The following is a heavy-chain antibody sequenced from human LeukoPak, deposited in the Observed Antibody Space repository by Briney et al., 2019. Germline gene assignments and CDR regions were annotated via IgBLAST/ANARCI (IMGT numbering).Heavy chain of an antibody. CDR2: IKPDGSEK. V-gene: IGHV3-7*01. CDR1: GFTFSTYW. CDR3: TRGGIWDLDY. J-gene: IGHJ4*02. Sequence: GGSLRLSCAASGFTFSTYWMTWVRQAPGKGLECVANIKPDGSEKYYVDSVEGRFTISRDNAKNSLYLQMNSLRAEDTALYYCTRGGIWDLDYWGQGTLVTVSS. D-gene: IGHD1-1*01.